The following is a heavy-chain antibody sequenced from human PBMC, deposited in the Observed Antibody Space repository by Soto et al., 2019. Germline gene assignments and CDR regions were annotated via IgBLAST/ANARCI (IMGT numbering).Heavy chain of an antibody. CDR3: AREGRQLVLDYFDS. J-gene: IGHJ4*02. Sequence: GGSLRLSCEASEFTFSSYSMNWVRQAPGKGLEWVSSISSTSSHIYYVDSVKGRFTISRDNAKNSLYLQMDSLRAEDTAVYFCAREGRQLVLDYFDSWGQGTLVTVSS. D-gene: IGHD6-6*01. CDR1: EFTFSSYS. CDR2: ISSTSSHI. V-gene: IGHV3-21*01.